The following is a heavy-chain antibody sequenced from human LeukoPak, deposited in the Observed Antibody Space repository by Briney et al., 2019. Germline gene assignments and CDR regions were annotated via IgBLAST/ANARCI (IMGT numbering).Heavy chain of an antibody. CDR2: ISGSGGST. J-gene: IGHJ3*02. V-gene: IGHV3-23*01. CDR3: VRGVSISSSWYNDI. CDR1: GFTFSSYA. Sequence: GGSLRLSGAASGFTFSSYAMSWVRQAPGKGLEWVSAISGSGGSTYYADSVKGRFTISRDNAKNSLFLQMNSLRAEDTAVYYCVRGVSISSSWYNDIWGQGTMVTVSS. D-gene: IGHD6-13*01.